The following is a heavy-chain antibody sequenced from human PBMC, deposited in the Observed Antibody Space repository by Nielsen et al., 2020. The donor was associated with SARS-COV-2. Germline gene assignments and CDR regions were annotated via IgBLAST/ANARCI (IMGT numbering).Heavy chain of an antibody. D-gene: IGHD5-12*01. CDR1: GYSISSGYY. CDR3: ARQHERRDGYDFRRYYYYYYGMDV. J-gene: IGHJ6*02. V-gene: IGHV4-38-2*02. CDR2: IYHSGST. Sequence: SETLSLTCTVSGYSISSGYYWGWIRQPPGKGLEWIGSIYHSGSTYYNPSLKSRVTISVDTSKNQFSLKLSSVTAADTAVYYCARQHERRDGYDFRRYYYYYYGMDVWGQGTTVTVSS.